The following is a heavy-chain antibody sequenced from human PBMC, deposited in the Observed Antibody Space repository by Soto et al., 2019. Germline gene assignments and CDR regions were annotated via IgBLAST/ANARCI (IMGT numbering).Heavy chain of an antibody. V-gene: IGHV3-21*01. CDR3: ARDSGYGSGPSVNHYLDS. Sequence: GGSLRLSSAASGVTVSIYTMNWVRQARGTGPDWVSSLTSTTTYMYSAASVKGRFTMSTDNAKTSLYLQMHSLRPEDTAVYYCARDSGYGSGPSVNHYLDSWGHGTLVTLSS. CDR2: LTSTTTYM. D-gene: IGHD3-10*01. CDR1: GVTVSIYT. J-gene: IGHJ4*01.